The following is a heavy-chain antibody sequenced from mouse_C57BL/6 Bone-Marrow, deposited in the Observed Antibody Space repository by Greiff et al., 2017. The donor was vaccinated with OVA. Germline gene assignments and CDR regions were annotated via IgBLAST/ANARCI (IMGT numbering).Heavy chain of an antibody. CDR2: ISSGGDYI. J-gene: IGHJ2*01. V-gene: IGHV5-9-1*02. CDR1: GFTFSSYA. D-gene: IGHD4-1*01. CDR3: TRVHWAFDY. Sequence: EVQVVESGAGLVKPGGSLKLSCAASGFTFSSYAMSWVRQTPEKRLEWVAYISSGGDYIYYADTVKGRFTISRDNARNTLYLQMSSLKSEDTAMYYCTRVHWAFDYWGQGTTLTVSS.